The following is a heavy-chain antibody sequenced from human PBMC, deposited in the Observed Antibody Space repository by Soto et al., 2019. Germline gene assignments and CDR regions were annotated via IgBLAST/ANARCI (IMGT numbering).Heavy chain of an antibody. Sequence: PGGSLGLSCAVTGFSFNNYAMNWVRQAPGKGLEWVSSISGGGTGTYSADAVKGRFTIPSDKSRNTVYLQMSSLRADDTAVYYCAKGHYYDNVGNWVANQAFDSWGQGSLVTVSS. J-gene: IGHJ4*02. CDR1: GFSFNNYA. D-gene: IGHD3-22*01. CDR2: ISGGGTGT. V-gene: IGHV3-23*01. CDR3: AKGHYYDNVGNWVANQAFDS.